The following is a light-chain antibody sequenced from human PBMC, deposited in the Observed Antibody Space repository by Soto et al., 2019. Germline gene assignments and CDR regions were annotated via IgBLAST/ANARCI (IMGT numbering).Light chain of an antibody. V-gene: IGLV2-14*01. CDR1: SSDVGAYNY. CDR3: NSYTSSSTRV. Sequence: QSAVTQPASVSGSPGQSITISCTGTSSDVGAYNYVSWYQQHPGKAPQLMIYEVSNRPSGVSNSFSGSKSGNTASLTISGLQAEDEADYCCNSYTSSSTRVFGTGTKLTVL. J-gene: IGLJ1*01. CDR2: EVS.